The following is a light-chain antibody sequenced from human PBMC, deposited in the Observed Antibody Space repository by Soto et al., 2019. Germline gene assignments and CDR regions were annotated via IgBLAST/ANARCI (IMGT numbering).Light chain of an antibody. Sequence: DIQLTQSPSFLSPSIGESVTITCRASQVISTSLAWYQVKPGKAPKLLIYAASTLESGVPSRFSATVSGTEFSLTISSLQPDDFATYYCQHYNSYSDAFGQGTKVELK. V-gene: IGKV1-9*01. CDR2: AAS. CDR1: QVISTS. CDR3: QHYNSYSDA. J-gene: IGKJ1*01.